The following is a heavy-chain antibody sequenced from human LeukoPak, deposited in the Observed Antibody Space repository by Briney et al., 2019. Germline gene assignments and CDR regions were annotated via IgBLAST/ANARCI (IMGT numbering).Heavy chain of an antibody. CDR1: GDSNNSLDL. V-gene: IGHV4-4*02. J-gene: IGHJ4*02. CDR3: AGLVGRYSSGLYYYYFDY. Sequence: PSETLSLTCTVSGDSNNSLDLWSWVRQPPGKGLEWIGEMYLSGTTHSNPSVKSRVTISIDKSKNQFLLNLSSVTAADTAVYYCAGLVGRYSSGLYYYYFDYWGQGTLVTVSS. D-gene: IGHD3-22*01. CDR2: MYLSGTT.